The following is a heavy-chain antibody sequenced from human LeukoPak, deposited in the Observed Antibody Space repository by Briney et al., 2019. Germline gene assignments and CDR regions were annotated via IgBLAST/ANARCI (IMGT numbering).Heavy chain of an antibody. CDR3: ARDQVEMASRYGMDV. CDR1: GFTVSSNY. V-gene: IGHV3-66*01. CDR2: IYSGGST. Sequence: GGSLRLSCAASGFTVSSNYMSWVRQAPGKGLEWVSVIYSGGSTYYADSVKGRFTISRDNSKNTLYLQMNSLRAEDTAVYYCARDQVEMASRYGMDVWGQGTTVTVSS. D-gene: IGHD5-24*01. J-gene: IGHJ6*02.